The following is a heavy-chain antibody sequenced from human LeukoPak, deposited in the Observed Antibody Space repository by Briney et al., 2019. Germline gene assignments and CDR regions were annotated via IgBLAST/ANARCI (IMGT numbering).Heavy chain of an antibody. CDR3: ARDWYQLLGYNWFDP. Sequence: PGGALRLSCAASGFTFSSYWMSGVRQAPGKGREGVANIKQDGSEKYYVDSVKGRFTISSDNAKNSLYLQMNSLRAEDTAVYYCARDWYQLLGYNWFDPWGQGTLVTVSS. CDR2: IKQDGSEK. CDR1: GFTFSSYW. J-gene: IGHJ5*02. D-gene: IGHD2-2*01. V-gene: IGHV3-7*01.